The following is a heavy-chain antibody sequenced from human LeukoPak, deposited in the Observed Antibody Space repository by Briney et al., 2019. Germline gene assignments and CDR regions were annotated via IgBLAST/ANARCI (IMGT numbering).Heavy chain of an antibody. Sequence: GGSLRLSCAASGFTFSSYSMNWVRQAPGKGLEWVSYISSSSSTIYYADSVKGRFTISRDNAKNSLYLQMNSLRDEDTVVYYCARVYSSSWKIGGAFGIWGQGTMVTVSS. CDR2: ISSSSSTI. CDR1: GFTFSSYS. V-gene: IGHV3-48*02. D-gene: IGHD6-13*01. J-gene: IGHJ3*02. CDR3: ARVYSSSWKIGGAFGI.